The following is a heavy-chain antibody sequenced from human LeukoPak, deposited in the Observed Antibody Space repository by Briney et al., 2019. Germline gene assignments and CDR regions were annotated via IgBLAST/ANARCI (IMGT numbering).Heavy chain of an antibody. D-gene: IGHD3-22*01. Sequence: SETLSLTCTVSGGSISSYYWSWIRQPPGKGLEWIGYIYTSESTNYNPSLKSRVTISVDTSKNQFSLKLSSVTAADTAVYYCARLGYDSSGYYSKPTSYYYYMDVWGKGTTVTVSS. CDR3: ARLGYDSSGYYSKPTSYYYYMDV. V-gene: IGHV4-4*09. CDR1: GGSISSYY. J-gene: IGHJ6*03. CDR2: IYTSEST.